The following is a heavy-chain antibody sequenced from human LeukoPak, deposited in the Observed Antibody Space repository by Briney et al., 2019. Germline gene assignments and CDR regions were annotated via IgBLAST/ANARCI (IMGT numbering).Heavy chain of an antibody. CDR2: IYYSGST. V-gene: IGHV4-59*01. J-gene: IGHJ3*02. D-gene: IGHD5-24*01. CDR3: AREERWLQKRGPYDAFDI. CDR1: GGSISSYY. Sequence: SETLSLTCTVSGGSISSYYWSWIRQPPGKGLEWIGYIYYSGSTNHNPSLKSRVTISVDTSKNQFSLKLSSVTAADTAVYYCAREERWLQKRGPYDAFDIWGQGTMVTVSS.